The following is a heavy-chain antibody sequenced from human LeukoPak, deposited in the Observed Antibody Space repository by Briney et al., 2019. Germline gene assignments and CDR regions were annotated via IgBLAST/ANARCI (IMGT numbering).Heavy chain of an antibody. V-gene: IGHV4-4*09. D-gene: IGHD5/OR15-5a*01. CDR1: GGSISSYY. CDR2: IYTSGST. J-gene: IGHJ4*02. Sequence: SETLSLTCTVSGGSISSYYWSWLRQPPGKGLEGIGYIYTSGSTNYNPSLKSRVTISVDTSKNQFSLKLSSVTAADTAVYYCARLECLPHPVLDYWVQGTLVTVSS. CDR3: ARLECLPHPVLDY.